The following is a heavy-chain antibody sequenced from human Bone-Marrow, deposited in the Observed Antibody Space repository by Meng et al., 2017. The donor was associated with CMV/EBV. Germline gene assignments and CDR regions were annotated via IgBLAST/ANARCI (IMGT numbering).Heavy chain of an antibody. D-gene: IGHD6-6*01. V-gene: IGHV4-39*07. CDR2: IYYSGST. J-gene: IGHJ4*02. Sequence: SETLSLTCTVSGGSISSSSYYWGWICQPPGKGLEWIGSIYYSGSTYYNPSLKSRVTISVDTSKNQFSLKLSSVTAADTAVYYCAREAAHAVGFDYWGQGTLVTVSS. CDR3: AREAAHAVGFDY. CDR1: GGSISSSSYY.